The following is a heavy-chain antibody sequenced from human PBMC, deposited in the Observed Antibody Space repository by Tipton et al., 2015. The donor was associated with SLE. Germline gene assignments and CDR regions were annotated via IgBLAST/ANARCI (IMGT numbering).Heavy chain of an antibody. CDR2: MYYSGST. CDR1: GGSISSGDYY. CDR3: ASSGYHEYLQY. D-gene: IGHD3-22*01. Sequence: TLSLTCTVSGGSISSGDYYWSWIRQPPGKGLEWIGSMYYSGSTYYNPSLKSRVTISVDTSKNQFSLKLSSVTAADTAVYYCASSGYHEYLQYWGQGTLVTVSS. V-gene: IGHV4-30-4*01. J-gene: IGHJ1*01.